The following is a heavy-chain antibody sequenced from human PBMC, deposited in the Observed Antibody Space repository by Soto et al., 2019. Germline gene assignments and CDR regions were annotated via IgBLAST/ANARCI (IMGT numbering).Heavy chain of an antibody. CDR2: IGGRGGST. V-gene: IGHV3-23*01. CDR1: GFTFSNYS. J-gene: IGHJ4*02. Sequence: EVQLLESGGGLVQSGGSLRLSCAASGFTFSNYSMSWVRQAPGKGLEWVSAIGGRGGSTYYADSVKGRFTISRDNSEHTLFLHLNSLRAEDTAMYYCMKENLRSGDSSPFDYWGQGALVTVSS. D-gene: IGHD4-17*01. CDR3: MKENLRSGDSSPFDY.